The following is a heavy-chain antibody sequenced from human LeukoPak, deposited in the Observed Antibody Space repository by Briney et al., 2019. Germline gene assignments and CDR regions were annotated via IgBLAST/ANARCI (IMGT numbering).Heavy chain of an antibody. D-gene: IGHD3-22*01. J-gene: IGHJ4*02. Sequence: GGSLRLSCAAPGFTFSTYAMSWVRQAPGGGLEWSSAIGGTSGSTYYADSVKGRFTISRDNSKNTLYLQMNSLRAEDTAVYYCAKRDSSGYYYFDYWGQGTLVTVSS. CDR3: AKRDSSGYYYFDY. CDR2: IGGTSGST. CDR1: GFTFSTYA. V-gene: IGHV3-23*01.